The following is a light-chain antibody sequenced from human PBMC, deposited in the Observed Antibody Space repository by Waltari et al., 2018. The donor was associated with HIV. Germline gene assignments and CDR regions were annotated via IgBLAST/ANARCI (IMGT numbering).Light chain of an antibody. CDR2: KVD. Sequence: SGLTQPASVSGFPGQSLTISCPGADSDFGFYNFVSWYHQHPGKVPKVILSKVDSRASGVSDRFSGSKSGNTASLTISGLRTEDEGVYFCASYTANDTVMFAGGTTVTVL. V-gene: IGLV2-14*01. J-gene: IGLJ3*02. CDR3: ASYTANDTVM. CDR1: DSDFGFYNF.